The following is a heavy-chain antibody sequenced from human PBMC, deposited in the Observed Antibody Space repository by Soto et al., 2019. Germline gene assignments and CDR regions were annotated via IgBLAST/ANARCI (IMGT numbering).Heavy chain of an antibody. D-gene: IGHD1-26*01. CDR1: GDSITSSPYY. Sequence: QLQLQESGPGQVKPSETLSLTCTVSGDSITSSPYYWGWIRQPPGKGLEWIGSIYYSGNTFYNPSLKSRVTISVESSKKHFSLKLSSVTAADTAVYYCARLYSGPAWYFDLWGRGTLVTVSS. CDR2: IYYSGNT. J-gene: IGHJ2*01. CDR3: ARLYSGPAWYFDL. V-gene: IGHV4-39*02.